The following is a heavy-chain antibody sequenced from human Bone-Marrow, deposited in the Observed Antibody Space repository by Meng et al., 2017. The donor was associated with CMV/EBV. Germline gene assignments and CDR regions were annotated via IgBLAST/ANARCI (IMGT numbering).Heavy chain of an antibody. J-gene: IGHJ4*02. CDR1: GFTFSSSW. CDR2: IKCDGSEK. V-gene: IGHV3-52*01. Sequence: LKISCAASGFTFSSSWMHWVCQAPEKGLEWVADIKCDGSEKYYVDSVKGRLTISRDNAKNSLYLQMNSLRAEDTAVYYCARALGYCSSTSCYEYYFDYWGQGTLVTVSS. D-gene: IGHD2-2*01. CDR3: ARALGYCSSTSCYEYYFDY.